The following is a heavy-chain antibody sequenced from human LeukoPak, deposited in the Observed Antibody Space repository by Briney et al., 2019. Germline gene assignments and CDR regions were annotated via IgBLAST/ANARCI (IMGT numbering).Heavy chain of an antibody. V-gene: IGHV3-23*01. Sequence: GGSLRLSCAASGFTFRSYAMIWVRKAPGKGLEWVLAISGSGTSTYYADSVKGLFTISRDNSKSTLYLQMNSLRAEDKAIYYCEGTYYYDSSDDYWGQGALVTVSS. D-gene: IGHD3-22*01. CDR1: GFTFRSYA. CDR3: EGTYYYDSSDDY. CDR2: ISGSGTST. J-gene: IGHJ4*02.